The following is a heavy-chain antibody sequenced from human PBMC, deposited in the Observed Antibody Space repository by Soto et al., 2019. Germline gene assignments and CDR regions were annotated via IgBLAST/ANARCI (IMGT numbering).Heavy chain of an antibody. Sequence: QVQLVQSGAEVKKPGSSVKVSCKASGGTFSRYSITRVRQAPGHGLEWIGRIIPIFGIASYAQKFQGRVTITADESTSTAYMELSSLRSADTAVYYCAREDRDRETGLVPAAIDGMDVWGQGTTVTVSS. V-gene: IGHV1-69*08. D-gene: IGHD2-2*01. CDR3: AREDRDRETGLVPAAIDGMDV. J-gene: IGHJ6*02. CDR1: GGTFSRYS. CDR2: IIPIFGIA.